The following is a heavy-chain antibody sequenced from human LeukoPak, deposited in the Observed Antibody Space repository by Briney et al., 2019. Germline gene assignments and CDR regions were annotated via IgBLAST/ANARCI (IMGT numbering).Heavy chain of an antibody. CDR2: INQDGRAK. CDR3: ARETGIDSWFDP. Sequence: PGGSLRLSCAASGFTFSSYGMHWVRQAPGKGLEWVANINQDGRAKYYVDSVKGRFTISRDNAKNSLYLQMNSLRAEDTAVYYCARETGIDSWFDPWGQGTLVTVSS. D-gene: IGHD1-1*01. CDR1: GFTFSSYG. J-gene: IGHJ5*02. V-gene: IGHV3-7*01.